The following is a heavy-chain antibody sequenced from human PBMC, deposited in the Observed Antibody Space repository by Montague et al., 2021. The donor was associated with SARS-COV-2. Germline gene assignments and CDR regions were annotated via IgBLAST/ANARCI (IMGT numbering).Heavy chain of an antibody. CDR1: GFTFSSYE. Sequence: SLRLSCAASGFTFSSYEMNWVRQAPGKGLEWVSYISSSGSTIYYADSVKGRFTISRDNAKNSLYLQMNSLRAEDTAAYYCAGDVGSGSYYTPVDYWGQGTLVTVSS. V-gene: IGHV3-48*03. J-gene: IGHJ4*02. D-gene: IGHD3-10*01. CDR3: AGDVGSGSYYTPVDY. CDR2: ISSSGSTI.